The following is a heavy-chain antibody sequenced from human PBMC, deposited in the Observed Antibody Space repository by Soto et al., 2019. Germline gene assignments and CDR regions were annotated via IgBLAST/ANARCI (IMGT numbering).Heavy chain of an antibody. Sequence: LQLQESGPGLAKPLETLSLTCTVSGGSISSSTYYWGWIRQPPGQGMDWIGKPYYSGNTYDAPALQSRVTITVDSAKNQFSLKLNSVTAADTAVYYRAGGVTNSWYYFDYRGQGSQGTVSP. V-gene: IGHV4-39*01. D-gene: IGHD6-13*01. J-gene: IGHJ4*02. CDR1: GGSISSSTYY. CDR2: PYYSGNT. CDR3: AGGVTNSWYYFDY.